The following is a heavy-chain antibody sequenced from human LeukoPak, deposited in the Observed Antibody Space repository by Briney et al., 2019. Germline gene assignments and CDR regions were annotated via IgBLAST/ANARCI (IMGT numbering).Heavy chain of an antibody. CDR1: GGTFSSYA. Sequence: SVKVSRKASGGTFSSYAISWVRQAPGQGLEWMGGIIPIFGTANYAQKFQGRVTITADESTSTAYMELSSLRSEDTAVYYCATSNGVVATIDLNWFDPWGQGTLVTVSS. V-gene: IGHV1-69*13. CDR3: ATSNGVVATIDLNWFDP. D-gene: IGHD5-12*01. CDR2: IIPIFGTA. J-gene: IGHJ5*02.